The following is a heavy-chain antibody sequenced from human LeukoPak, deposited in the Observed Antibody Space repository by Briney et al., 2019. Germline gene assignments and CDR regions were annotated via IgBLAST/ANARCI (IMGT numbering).Heavy chain of an antibody. J-gene: IGHJ4*02. V-gene: IGHV3-23*01. CDR2: ISGSGGNT. CDR1: GFTFKNSA. D-gene: IGHD6-19*01. Sequence: GGSLRLSCAASGFTFKNSAMNWVRQAPGKGQEWVSAISGSGGNTYYADSVKGRFTISRDNSKNTLYLQMNSLRAEDTAVYYCANGYSSGWYVFGYWGQGTLVIVSS. CDR3: ANGYSSGWYVFGY.